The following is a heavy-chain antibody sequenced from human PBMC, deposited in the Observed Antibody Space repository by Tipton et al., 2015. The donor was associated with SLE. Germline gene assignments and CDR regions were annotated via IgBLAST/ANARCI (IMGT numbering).Heavy chain of an antibody. CDR1: GASSSGYY. CDR3: ANFGSGGFDY. Sequence: TLSLTCAVYGASSSGYYWTWLRQPPGKGLEWIGEINHSGSTHYNPSLKSRVTISEDTSKNQFSLKLRSVTAADTAVYYCANFGSGGFDYWGQGILVTVSS. D-gene: IGHD6-19*01. V-gene: IGHV4-34*01. CDR2: INHSGST. J-gene: IGHJ4*02.